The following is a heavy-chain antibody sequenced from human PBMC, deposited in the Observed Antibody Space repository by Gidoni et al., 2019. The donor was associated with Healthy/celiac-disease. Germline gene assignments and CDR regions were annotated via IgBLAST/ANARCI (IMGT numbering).Heavy chain of an antibody. V-gene: IGHV4-61*02. J-gene: IGHJ5*02. D-gene: IGHD6-13*01. CDR2: IYTSGST. Sequence: QVQLQESGPGLVKPSQTLSLTCTVSGCSISSGSYYWSWIRQPAGKGLEWIGRIYTSGSTNYNPSLKSRVTISVDTSKNQFSLKLSSVTAADTAVYYCARDGIAAAGTTYNWFDPWGQGTLVTVSS. CDR3: ARDGIAAAGTTYNWFDP. CDR1: GCSISSGSYY.